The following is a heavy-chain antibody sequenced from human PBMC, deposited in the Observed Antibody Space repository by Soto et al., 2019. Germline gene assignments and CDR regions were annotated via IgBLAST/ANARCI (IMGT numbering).Heavy chain of an antibody. J-gene: IGHJ4*02. V-gene: IGHV3-33*01. CDR1: GFTFNTYS. D-gene: IGHD4-17*01. Sequence: SLRLSCEASGFTFNTYSMHWVRQPPVKGLEWLAAIWYDGTQKYYADSVKGRFIISRDNSKKTLYLEMNRLRAEDTAVYYCARAGGTTVTGLWHFDTWGQGTLVTVSS. CDR2: IWYDGTQK. CDR3: ARAGGTTVTGLWHFDT.